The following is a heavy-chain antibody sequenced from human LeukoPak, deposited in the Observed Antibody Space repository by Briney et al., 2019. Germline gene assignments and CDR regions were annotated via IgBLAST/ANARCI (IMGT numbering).Heavy chain of an antibody. Sequence: GGSLRLSCAASEFTFSSYSMNWVRQAPGKGLEWVSYISSGSRTIYYADSVKGRFTISRDNAKNSLYLQMNSLRAEDTAVYYCARNIGFGVYYYYMDVWGKGTTVTVSS. CDR3: ARNIGFGVYYYYMDV. D-gene: IGHD3-10*01. CDR2: ISSGSRTI. CDR1: EFTFSSYS. V-gene: IGHV3-48*01. J-gene: IGHJ6*03.